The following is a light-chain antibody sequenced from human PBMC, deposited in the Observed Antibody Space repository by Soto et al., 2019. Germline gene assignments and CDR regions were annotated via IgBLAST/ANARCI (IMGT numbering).Light chain of an antibody. CDR1: TSDVGRYNY. CDR3: NSYTSSSTYV. J-gene: IGLJ1*01. Sequence: QSVLTQPASVSGSHGQSITISCTGTTSDVGRYNYVSWYQQHPGKAPKLIIYDVSNRPSGVSNRFSGSKSGNTASLTISGLQAEDEADYYCNSYTSSSTYVFGTGTKVTVL. V-gene: IGLV2-14*01. CDR2: DVS.